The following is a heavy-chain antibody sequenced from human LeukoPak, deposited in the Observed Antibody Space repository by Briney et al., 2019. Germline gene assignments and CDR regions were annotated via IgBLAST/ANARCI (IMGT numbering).Heavy chain of an antibody. V-gene: IGHV3-30*02. J-gene: IGHJ4*02. CDR3: ARGVRFLEWLMGDY. Sequence: PGGSLRLSCAASGFTFSSYGMHWVRQAPGKGLEWVAFIRYDGSNKYYADSVKGRFTISRDNSKNTLYLQMNSLRAEDTAVYYCARGVRFLEWLMGDYWGQGTLVTVSS. D-gene: IGHD3-3*01. CDR2: IRYDGSNK. CDR1: GFTFSSYG.